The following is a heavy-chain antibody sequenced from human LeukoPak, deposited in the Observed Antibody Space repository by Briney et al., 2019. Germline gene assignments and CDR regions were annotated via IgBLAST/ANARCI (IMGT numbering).Heavy chain of an antibody. CDR3: ARAGEWISNEFDP. CDR2: ISAYNGNT. D-gene: IGHD3-10*01. V-gene: IGHV1-18*01. CDR1: GYTFTSYG. Sequence: SVKLSCKASGYTFTSYGISWVRQAPGQGHEWMGWISAYNGNTNYAQALQGRVTMTTDTSTSTAYMELRSLRSDDTAVYYCARAGEWISNEFDPWGQGTLVTVSS. J-gene: IGHJ5*02.